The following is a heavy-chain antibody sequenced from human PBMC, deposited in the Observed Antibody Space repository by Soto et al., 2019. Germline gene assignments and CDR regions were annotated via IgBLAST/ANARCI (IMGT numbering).Heavy chain of an antibody. CDR3: ARGPYDSSGYYYG. J-gene: IGHJ4*02. CDR1: GFTFSSYW. V-gene: IGHV3-74*01. CDR2: INSDGSST. D-gene: IGHD3-22*01. Sequence: GSLRLSCAASGFTFSSYWMHWVRQAPGKGLVWVSRINSDGSSTSYADSVKGRFTISRDNAKNTLYLQMNSLRAEDTAVYYCARGPYDSSGYYYGWGQGTLVTVSS.